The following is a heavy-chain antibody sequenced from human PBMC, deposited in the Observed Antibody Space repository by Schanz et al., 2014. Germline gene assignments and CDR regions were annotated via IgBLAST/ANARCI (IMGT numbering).Heavy chain of an antibody. Sequence: EVHLLESGGGLVPPGGSLRLSCAASGFNFSDYAMCWVRQAPGKGLEWVSAISGGGGTTYHTDSVKGRFTISRDNSKSTLYLQMNSLRAEDTAVYYCAKDGPGGSGSYSADGDMDVWGQGTTVTVSS. V-gene: IGHV3-23*01. CDR3: AKDGPGGSGSYSADGDMDV. CDR1: GFNFSDYA. CDR2: ISGGGGTT. J-gene: IGHJ6*02. D-gene: IGHD3-10*01.